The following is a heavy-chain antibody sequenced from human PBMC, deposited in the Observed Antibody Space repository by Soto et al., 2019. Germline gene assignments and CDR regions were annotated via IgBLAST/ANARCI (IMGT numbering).Heavy chain of an antibody. D-gene: IGHD5-12*01. J-gene: IGHJ3*01. Sequence: GGSLRLSCAASGFTFSSYSMNWVRQAPGKGLEWVSSISSSSSYIYYADSVKGRFTISRDNAKNSLYLQMNSLRAEDTAVYYCARDSSWLDAFDLWGQGTMVTVSS. CDR1: GFTFSSYS. CDR3: ARDSSWLDAFDL. CDR2: ISSSSSYI. V-gene: IGHV3-21*01.